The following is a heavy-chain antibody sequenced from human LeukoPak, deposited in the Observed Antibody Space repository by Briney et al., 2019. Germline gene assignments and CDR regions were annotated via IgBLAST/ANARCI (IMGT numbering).Heavy chain of an antibody. CDR2: MYPNSGNT. Sequence: HGASVTVSCKASGGTFSSYAINWVRQAPGQGLEWMGWMYPNSGNTGYAQKFQGRVTMTRNTSISTAYMELSSLRSEDTAVYYCARGITMVRGRVRNLDYFDYWGQGTLVTVSS. J-gene: IGHJ4*02. CDR1: GGTFSSYA. CDR3: ARGITMVRGRVRNLDYFDY. D-gene: IGHD3-10*01. V-gene: IGHV1-8*02.